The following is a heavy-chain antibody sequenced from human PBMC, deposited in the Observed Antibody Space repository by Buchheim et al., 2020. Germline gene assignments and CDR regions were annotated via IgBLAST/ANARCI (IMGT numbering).Heavy chain of an antibody. CDR2: ISGTGGRT. D-gene: IGHD1-26*01. Sequence: EVQLLESGGGLVQSGGSLRLSCVASGFTFSSSTMIWVRQAPGKGLEWVSAISGTGGRTYYADSVKGRFTISSDNSHNKLYLQMNSLRAEDTAEYYCAKDRVGATYYYYGMDVWGQGTT. V-gene: IGHV3-23*01. J-gene: IGHJ6*02. CDR3: AKDRVGATYYYYGMDV. CDR1: GFTFSSST.